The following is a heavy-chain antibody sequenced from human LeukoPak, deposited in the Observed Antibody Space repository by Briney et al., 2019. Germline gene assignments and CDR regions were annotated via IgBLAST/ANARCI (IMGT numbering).Heavy chain of an antibody. D-gene: IGHD4-17*01. CDR2: ISYDGSNK. V-gene: IGHV3-30*04. CDR3: ARDRRGGDYEGYFDY. CDR1: GFTFSSYA. Sequence: GGSLRLSCAASGFTFSSYAMHWVRQAPGKGLEWVAVISYDGSNKYCADSVKGRFTISRDNSKNTLYLQMNSLRAEDTAVYYCARDRRGGDYEGYFDYWGQGTLVTVSS. J-gene: IGHJ4*02.